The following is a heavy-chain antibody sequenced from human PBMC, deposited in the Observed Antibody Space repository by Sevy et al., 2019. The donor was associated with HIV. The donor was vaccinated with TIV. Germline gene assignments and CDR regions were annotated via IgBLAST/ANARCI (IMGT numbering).Heavy chain of an antibody. CDR1: VGSISSYY. V-gene: IGHV4-4*07. CDR3: ARGTPYYDFWDV. CDR2: IYTSGST. D-gene: IGHD3-3*01. J-gene: IGHJ6*02. Sequence: SDTLSLTCTVSVGSISSYYWSWIRQPAGKGLEWIGRIYTSGSTNYNPSLKSRVTMSVDTSKNQFSLKLSSVTAADTAVYYCARGTPYYDFWDVWGQGTTVTVSS.